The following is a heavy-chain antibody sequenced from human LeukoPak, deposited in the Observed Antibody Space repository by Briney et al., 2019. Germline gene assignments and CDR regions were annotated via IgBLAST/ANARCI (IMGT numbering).Heavy chain of an antibody. J-gene: IGHJ4*02. CDR2: IGIAGDT. Sequence: GGSLRLSCAASGFTISDYDMHWVRQATGKSLEWVSVIGIAGDTYYVGSVKDRFTISREDAKNSLYLQMNSLRAGDTAVYYCARAVAGTFFDYWGRGTLVTVSS. CDR3: ARAVAGTFFDY. CDR1: GFTISDYD. D-gene: IGHD6-19*01. V-gene: IGHV3-13*01.